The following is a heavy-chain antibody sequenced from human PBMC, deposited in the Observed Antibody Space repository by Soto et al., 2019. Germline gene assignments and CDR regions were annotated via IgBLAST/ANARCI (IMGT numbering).Heavy chain of an antibody. CDR3: ARDSACCGGDCYSAFDI. D-gene: IGHD2-21*02. CDR1: GFTFSSYG. CDR2: IWYDGSNK. Sequence: QVQLVESGGGVVQPGRSLRLSCAASGFTFSSYGMHWVRQAPGKGLEWVAVIWYDGSNKYYADSVKGRFTISRDNSKKTLYLKMNRLRAEDTAVYYWARDSACCGGDCYSAFDIWGQGTMVTVSS. V-gene: IGHV3-33*01. J-gene: IGHJ3*02.